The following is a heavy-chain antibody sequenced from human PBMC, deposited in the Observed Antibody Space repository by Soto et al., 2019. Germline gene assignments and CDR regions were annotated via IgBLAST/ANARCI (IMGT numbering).Heavy chain of an antibody. CDR2: ISYSGST. CDR1: GGSISGYF. D-gene: IGHD6-13*01. J-gene: IGHJ4*02. Sequence: QVQLQESGPGLVKPSETLSLTCTVSGGSISGYFWSWIRQPPGKGLEWIGYISYSGSTNYNSSLKSRVTMSTDTSKTQFSLRLTSVTAADTAVYYCVRDGAATGSVYLDYWGQGTLVTVSS. CDR3: VRDGAATGSVYLDY. V-gene: IGHV4-59*01.